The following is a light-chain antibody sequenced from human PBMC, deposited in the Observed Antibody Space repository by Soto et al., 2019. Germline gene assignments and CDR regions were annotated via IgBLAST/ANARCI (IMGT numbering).Light chain of an antibody. V-gene: IGLV2-11*01. CDR1: SSNVGGYNY. CDR2: DVS. J-gene: IGLJ2*01. Sequence: QSALTQPRSVSGSPGQSVTISCTGTSSNVGGYNYVSWYQQHPGKAPKLMIYDVSKRPSGXPDRFSGSKSGNTASLTISGLQAEAEADYYCCSYAGSYNVVFGGGTKLTVL. CDR3: CSYAGSYNVV.